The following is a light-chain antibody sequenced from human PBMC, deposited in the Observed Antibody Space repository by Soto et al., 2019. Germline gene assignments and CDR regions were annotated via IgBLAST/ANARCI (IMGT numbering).Light chain of an antibody. Sequence: DIPMTQSPSTLSASVGDTVTITCRASQSISNWLAWYQQKPGQAPKLLIHKASTLESGVPSRFSGSGSGTGFTRTISSLQPDDFATFYCQQYDRFPYAFGQGTKLEIK. CDR1: QSISNW. J-gene: IGKJ2*01. CDR2: KAS. CDR3: QQYDRFPYA. V-gene: IGKV1-5*03.